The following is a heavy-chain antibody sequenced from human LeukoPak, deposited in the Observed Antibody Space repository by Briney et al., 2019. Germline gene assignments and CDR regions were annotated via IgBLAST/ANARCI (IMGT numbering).Heavy chain of an antibody. CDR2: ISSGGTT. CDR1: GFTFSTYA. V-gene: IGHV3-23*01. J-gene: IGHJ4*02. CDR3: ATRQTTVDYYDC. Sequence: GGSLRLSCLVSGFTFSTYAMNWARQAPGKGLEWVAAISSGGTTYYADSVKGRFSISRDNSKNTVYLQMNSLRAEDTAVYYCATRQTTVDYYDCWGQGTLVTVSS. D-gene: IGHD4-23*01.